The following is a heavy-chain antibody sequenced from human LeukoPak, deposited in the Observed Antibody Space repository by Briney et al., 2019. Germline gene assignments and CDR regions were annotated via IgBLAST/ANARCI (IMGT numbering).Heavy chain of an antibody. Sequence: SETLSLTCAVYGGSVSGYYWSWIRQPPGKGLEWIGYIYYSGSTYYNPSLKSRVTISVDTSKNQFSLKLSSVTAADTAVYYCARAVIDSSGYYLGDWFDPWGQGTLVTVSS. J-gene: IGHJ5*02. CDR2: IYYSGST. D-gene: IGHD3-22*01. CDR3: ARAVIDSSGYYLGDWFDP. V-gene: IGHV4-31*11. CDR1: GGSVSGYY.